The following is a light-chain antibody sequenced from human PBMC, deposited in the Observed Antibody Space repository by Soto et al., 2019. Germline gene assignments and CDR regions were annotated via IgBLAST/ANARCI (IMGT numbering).Light chain of an antibody. V-gene: IGKV3-11*01. CDR1: QYVGTR. J-gene: IGKJ1*01. CDR3: HQRQSWPRT. Sequence: EIVLTQSPATLSSSPGETATLSCRASQYVGTRLAWYQHKPGQAPRLLIYYTSNRATGIPARFSGSGSGTDFTLTINSLAPADFAIEYCHQRQSWPRTFGQGTKVELK. CDR2: YTS.